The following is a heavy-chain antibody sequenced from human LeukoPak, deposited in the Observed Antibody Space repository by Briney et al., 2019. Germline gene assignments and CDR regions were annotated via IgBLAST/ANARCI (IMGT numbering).Heavy chain of an antibody. Sequence: ASVKVSCKASGYTFTGYYMHWVRQAPGQGLEWMGWINPNSGGTNYAQKFQGRVIMTRDTSISTAYMELSRLRSDDTAVYYCARDGDLLLWFGELLYYWGQGTLVTVSS. J-gene: IGHJ4*02. V-gene: IGHV1-2*02. D-gene: IGHD3-10*01. CDR3: ARDGDLLLWFGELLYY. CDR2: INPNSGGT. CDR1: GYTFTGYY.